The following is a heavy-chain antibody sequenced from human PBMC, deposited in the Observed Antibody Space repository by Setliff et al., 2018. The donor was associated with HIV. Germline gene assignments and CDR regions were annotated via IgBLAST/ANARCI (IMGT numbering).Heavy chain of an antibody. CDR3: ARQFSNSFDS. CDR1: GYTFIDYF. V-gene: IGHV1-2*02. CDR2: ISPCDLSE. Sequence: GASVKVSCKASGYTFIDYFIHWVRQAPGQGPEWMGWISPCDLSERTSQRFRGRVTMTRDTSINAAYLDLSGLTSDDTAVYYCARQFSNSFDSWGQGTLVTVSS. D-gene: IGHD7-27*01. J-gene: IGHJ4*02.